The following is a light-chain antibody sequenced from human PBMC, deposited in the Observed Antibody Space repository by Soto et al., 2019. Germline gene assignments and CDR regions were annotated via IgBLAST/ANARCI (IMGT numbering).Light chain of an antibody. CDR1: QSVSNY. CDR2: DAS. J-gene: IGKJ4*01. Sequence: EIVLTQSPATLSLSPGERATLSCRASQSVSNYLAWYQQKPGQAPRLLIYDASNRASGIPARFSGSGSGTDFTLTISSLDPEDFAVYYCQQRSNWPPVTFGGGPKVDI. V-gene: IGKV3-11*01. CDR3: QQRSNWPPVT.